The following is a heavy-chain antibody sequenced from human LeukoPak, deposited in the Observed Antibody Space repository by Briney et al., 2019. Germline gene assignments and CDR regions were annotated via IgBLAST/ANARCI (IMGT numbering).Heavy chain of an antibody. V-gene: IGHV3-53*01. D-gene: IGHD3-3*01. CDR2: FYSGGST. CDR3: AKDLGRLFGGDRGFDY. CDR1: GFTVSSNY. J-gene: IGHJ4*02. Sequence: GGSLRLSCAASGFTVSSNYMSWVRQAPGKGLEWVSVFYSGGSTYYADSVKGRFTISRDNSKNTLYLQMNSLRAEDTAVYYCAKDLGRLFGGDRGFDYWGQGTLVTVSS.